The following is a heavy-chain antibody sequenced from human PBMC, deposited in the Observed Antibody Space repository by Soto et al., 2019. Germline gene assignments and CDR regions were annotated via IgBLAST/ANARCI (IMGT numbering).Heavy chain of an antibody. CDR3: VSFARGWGLDV. Sequence: GGSLRLSCAASGFTFSSYSMNWVRQAPGKGLEWVSYISSSSSTINYAESVKGRFTISRDNAKNSLYLQMNSLRVEDTAVYYCVSFARGWGLDVWGQGTTVTVSS. CDR1: GFTFSSYS. J-gene: IGHJ6*02. V-gene: IGHV3-48*04. CDR2: ISSSSSTI. D-gene: IGHD6-19*01.